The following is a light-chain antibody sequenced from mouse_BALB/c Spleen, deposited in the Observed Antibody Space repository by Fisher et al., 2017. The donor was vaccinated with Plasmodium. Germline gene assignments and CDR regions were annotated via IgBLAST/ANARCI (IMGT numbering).Light chain of an antibody. J-gene: IGKJ1*02. CDR3: WQGTHFPRP. CDR2: LVS. V-gene: IGKV1-135*01. CDR1: QTLLDSDGKTY. Sequence: VLTQSPLTLSVTIAQRASIACMSSQTLLDSDGKTYLSWLLRRRSQSPKRLIYLVSKLDSGVPDRFTGSGSGTDFKLKISRVEAEDLGVYYCWQGTHFPRPFGGGTKLEIN.